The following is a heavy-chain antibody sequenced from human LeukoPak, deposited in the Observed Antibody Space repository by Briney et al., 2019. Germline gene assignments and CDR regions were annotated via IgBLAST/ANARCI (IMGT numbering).Heavy chain of an antibody. CDR2: INPDGSVK. CDR3: VSADSGGWAL. J-gene: IGHJ4*02. CDR1: TFTFSSYW. Sequence: GGSLRLSCAASTFTFSSYWMSWVRQAPGKGLEWVANINPDGSVKYYVDSVKGRFTISRDNAKNSLYLQMNSLRGEDMAVYYCVSADSGGWALGGQGTLVTVSS. V-gene: IGHV3-7*01. D-gene: IGHD2-15*01.